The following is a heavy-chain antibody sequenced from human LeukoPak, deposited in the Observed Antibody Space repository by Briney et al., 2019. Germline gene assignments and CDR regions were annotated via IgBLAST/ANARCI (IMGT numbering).Heavy chain of an antibody. J-gene: IGHJ4*02. Sequence: GGSQRLSCAASGFTFSSYGMTRVRRAPGKGLEWVSSISGSGATAWYADSVKGRVTISRDNSKNTLYLQMNSLRDEDTAVYYCGKDVIGSRGYYGYWGQGTPVTVSS. CDR1: GFTFSSYG. D-gene: IGHD3-22*01. CDR2: ISGSGATA. V-gene: IGHV3-23*01. CDR3: GKDVIGSRGYYGY.